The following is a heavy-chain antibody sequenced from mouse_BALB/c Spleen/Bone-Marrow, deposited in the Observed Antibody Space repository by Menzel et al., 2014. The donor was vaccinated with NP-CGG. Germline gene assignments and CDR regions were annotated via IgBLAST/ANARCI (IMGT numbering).Heavy chain of an antibody. CDR3: ARLGYYGCFAY. J-gene: IGHJ3*01. D-gene: IGHD2-3*01. CDR1: GFDFNSYW. V-gene: IGHV4-1*02. CDR2: INPDSNTI. Sequence: EVQLQESGGGLVQPGGSLKLSCAASGFDFNSYWMSWVRQAPGKGLEWIGEINPDSNTINYTPSLKDKFIISRDNAKNTLYLQMSKVRSEDTALYYCARLGYYGCFAYWGQGTLVTVSA.